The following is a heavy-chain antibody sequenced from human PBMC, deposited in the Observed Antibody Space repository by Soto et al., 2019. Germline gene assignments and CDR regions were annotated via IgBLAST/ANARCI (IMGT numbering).Heavy chain of an antibody. Sequence: QLQLQESGPGLVKPSETLSLTCTVSGGSISSSSYYWGWIRQPPGKGLEWIGSIYYSGSTYYNPSLKSRVTISVDTSKNQFSLKLSSVTAADTAVYYCARCPQLGGGYYFDYWGQGTLVTVSS. CDR3: ARCPQLGGGYYFDY. V-gene: IGHV4-39*01. CDR2: IYYSGST. D-gene: IGHD3-16*01. CDR1: GGSISSSSYY. J-gene: IGHJ4*02.